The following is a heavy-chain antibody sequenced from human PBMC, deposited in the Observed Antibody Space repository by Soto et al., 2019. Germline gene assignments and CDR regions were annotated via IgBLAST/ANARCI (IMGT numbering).Heavy chain of an antibody. D-gene: IGHD2-2*01. Sequence: SETLSLTCTVSGGSISSGGYYWSWIRQHPGKGLEWIGYIYYSGSTYYNPSLKSRVTISVDTSKNQFSLKLSSVTAADTAVYYCARSVRVVVAYWFDPWGQGTLVTVSS. CDR3: ARSVRVVVAYWFDP. CDR2: IYYSGST. J-gene: IGHJ5*02. CDR1: GGSISSGGYY. V-gene: IGHV4-31*03.